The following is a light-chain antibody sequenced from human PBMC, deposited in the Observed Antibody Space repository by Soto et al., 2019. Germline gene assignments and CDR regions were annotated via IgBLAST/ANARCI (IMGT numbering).Light chain of an antibody. CDR3: SSYTSSSTYV. Sequence: QSVLTQPASVSGSPGQSITISYTGTSSDVGGYNYVSWYQQHPGKAPKLMIYDVSNRPSGVSNRFSGSKSGNTAYLTISGLQAEDEADYYCSSYTSSSTYVFGTGTKVNVL. J-gene: IGLJ1*01. CDR2: DVS. V-gene: IGLV2-14*01. CDR1: SSDVGGYNY.